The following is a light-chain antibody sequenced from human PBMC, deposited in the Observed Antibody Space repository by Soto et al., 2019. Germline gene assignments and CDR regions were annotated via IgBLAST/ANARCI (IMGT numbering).Light chain of an antibody. CDR2: GAS. CDR1: QSVSSN. J-gene: IGKJ1*01. V-gene: IGKV3-15*01. CDR3: QQYNKWPLT. Sequence: EIVLTQSPSTLSLSPGERATLSCRASQSVSSNYLAWYQQTPGQAPRLVIYGASTRATGVPPTFSGSASGTEFNLTISSLQSEDFTVYYCQQYNKWPLTFGQGTKVDI.